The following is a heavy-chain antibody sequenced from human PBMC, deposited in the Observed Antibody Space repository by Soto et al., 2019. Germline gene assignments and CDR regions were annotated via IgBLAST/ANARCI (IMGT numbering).Heavy chain of an antibody. V-gene: IGHV1-3*01. J-gene: IGHJ4*02. CDR2: INAGNGNT. CDR1: GYTFTSYA. CDR3: ALSWNDPTTFDY. D-gene: IGHD1-1*01. Sequence: VASVKVSCKASGYTFTSYAMHWVRQAPGQRLEWMGWINAGNGNTKYSQKFQGRVTITRDTSASTAYMELSSLRSEDTAVYYCALSWNDPTTFDYWGQGTLVTVSS.